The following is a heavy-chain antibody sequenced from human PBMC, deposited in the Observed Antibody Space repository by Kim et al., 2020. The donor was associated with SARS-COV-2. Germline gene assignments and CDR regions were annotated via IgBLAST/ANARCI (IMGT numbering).Heavy chain of an antibody. CDR1: GFTFSSYG. J-gene: IGHJ4*02. D-gene: IGHD4-17*01. V-gene: IGHV3-33*06. CDR3: AKDHDYGDSGTPGDY. CDR2: IWYDGSNK. Sequence: LSLTCAASGFTFSSYGMRWVRQAPGKGLEWVAVIWYDGSNKYYADSVKGRFTISRDNSKNTLYLQMNSLRAEDTAVYYCAKDHDYGDSGTPGDYWGQGTLVTVSS.